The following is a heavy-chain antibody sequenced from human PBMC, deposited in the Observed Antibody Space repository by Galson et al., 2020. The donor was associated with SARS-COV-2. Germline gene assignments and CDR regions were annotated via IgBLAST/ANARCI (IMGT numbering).Heavy chain of an antibody. CDR1: GFTFGDYA. J-gene: IGHJ6*04. Sequence: GGSLRLSCTAPGFTFGDYAMSWVRQAPGKGLEWVGCIRSKAYGGTTEYAASVKGRFTISRDDSKSIAYLQMNSLKTEDTAVYYCTRDGADYDFWGGYLGVWGKGTTVTVSS. CDR2: IRSKAYGGTT. D-gene: IGHD3-3*01. V-gene: IGHV3-49*04. CDR3: TRDGADYDFWGGYLGV.